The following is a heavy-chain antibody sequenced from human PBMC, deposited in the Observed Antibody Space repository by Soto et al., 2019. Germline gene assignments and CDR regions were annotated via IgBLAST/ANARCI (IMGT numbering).Heavy chain of an antibody. D-gene: IGHD2-2*01. CDR2: IYYSGST. Sequence: QVQLQESGPGLVKPSQTLSLTCTVSGGSISSGEYYWTWIRQHPGKGLEWIGYIYYSGSTKHNPSLKSRITISVDTSKNQFSLKLNSVTAADTAVYYCARTKTSSTSFHVDYWGQGTQVTVFS. V-gene: IGHV4-31*03. CDR1: GGSISSGEYY. CDR3: ARTKTSSTSFHVDY. J-gene: IGHJ4*02.